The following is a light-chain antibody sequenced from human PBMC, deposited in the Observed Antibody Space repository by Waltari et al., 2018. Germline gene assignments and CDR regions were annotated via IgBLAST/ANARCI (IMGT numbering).Light chain of an antibody. Sequence: DIQMTQSPLTLSASIGDRVTMTCRASQSISDWLAWYQQKPGTAPKLLIYKSSTLESGVPSRFSGSGSGTEFTLTISSLQPDDIATYYGQYYMTFPVFGPGTKVDVK. CDR2: KSS. CDR1: QSISDW. V-gene: IGKV1-5*03. CDR3: QYYMTFPV. J-gene: IGKJ3*01.